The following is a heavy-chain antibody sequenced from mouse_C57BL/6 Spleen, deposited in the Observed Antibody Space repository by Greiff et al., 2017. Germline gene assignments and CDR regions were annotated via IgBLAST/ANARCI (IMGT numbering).Heavy chain of an antibody. CDR1: GYTFTDYE. CDR2: IDTETGGT. V-gene: IGHV1-15*01. Sequence: VQLKQSGAELVRPGASVTLSCKASGYTFTDYEMSWVKQTPVNGLEWIGAIDTETGGTAYTQKFKGQAILTADKSSSTAYMELRSLTSEDSAVYYCTTPGGDGDGGQGTLVTVSA. CDR3: TTPGGDGD. J-gene: IGHJ3*01. D-gene: IGHD2-13*01.